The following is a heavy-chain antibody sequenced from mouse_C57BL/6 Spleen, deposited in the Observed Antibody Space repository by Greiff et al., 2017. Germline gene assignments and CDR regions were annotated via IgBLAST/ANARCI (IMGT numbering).Heavy chain of an antibody. Sequence: QVKLQQPGPELVKPGASVTLSCKASGYTFTSYCMHWVKQRPGQGLEWIGNINPSNGGTNYTAKFKSKATLTVDTSSSTAYLQLSSLTSEDSAVYYCARNGYSGLGYWGQGPLGTVAA. CDR3: ARNGYSGLGY. V-gene: IGHV1-53*01. CDR1: GYTFTSYC. J-gene: IGHJ3*01. CDR2: INPSNGGT. D-gene: IGHD2-3*01.